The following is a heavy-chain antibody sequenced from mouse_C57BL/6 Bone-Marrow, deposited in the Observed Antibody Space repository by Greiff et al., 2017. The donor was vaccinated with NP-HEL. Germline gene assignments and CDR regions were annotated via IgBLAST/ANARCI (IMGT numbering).Heavy chain of an antibody. Sequence: VKLVESGPELVKPGASVKISCKASGYAFSSSWMNWVKQRPGKGLEWIGRIYPGDGDTNYNGKFKGKATLTADKSSSTAYMQLSSLTSEDSAVYFCAREDYYGSYWYFDVWGTGTTVTVSS. CDR1: GYAFSSSW. V-gene: IGHV1-82*01. J-gene: IGHJ1*03. CDR2: IYPGDGDT. CDR3: AREDYYGSYWYFDV. D-gene: IGHD1-1*01.